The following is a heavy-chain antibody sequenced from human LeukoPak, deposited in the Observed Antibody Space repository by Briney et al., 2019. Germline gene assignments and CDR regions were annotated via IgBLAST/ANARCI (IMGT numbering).Heavy chain of an antibody. D-gene: IGHD6-13*01. Sequence: TLSLTCTVSGGSISSGSYYWSWIRQPAGKGLEWIGRIYTSGSTNYNPSLKSRVTISVDTSKNQFSLKLSSVTAADTAVYYCARGAQQLDDAFDIWGQGTMVTVSS. CDR2: IYTSGST. V-gene: IGHV4-61*02. CDR1: GGSISSGSYY. J-gene: IGHJ3*02. CDR3: ARGAQQLDDAFDI.